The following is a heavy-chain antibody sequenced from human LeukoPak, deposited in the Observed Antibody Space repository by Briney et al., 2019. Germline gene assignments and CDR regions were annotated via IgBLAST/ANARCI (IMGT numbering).Heavy chain of an antibody. CDR1: GGSISSSNYY. Sequence: SETLSLTCTVSGGSISSSNYYWGWIRQPPGKGLEWIGSFYYSGSTYYNPSLNSRVTMSVDTSKNQFSLKLTSVTAADTAVYYCARSEVAAGPLDYWGQGTLVTVSS. J-gene: IGHJ4*02. V-gene: IGHV4-39*07. CDR2: FYYSGST. CDR3: ARSEVAAGPLDY. D-gene: IGHD6-13*01.